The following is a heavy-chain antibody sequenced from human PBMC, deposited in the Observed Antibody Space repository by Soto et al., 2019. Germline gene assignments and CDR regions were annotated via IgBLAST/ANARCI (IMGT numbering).Heavy chain of an antibody. V-gene: IGHV4-34*01. CDR1: GGSFSGYY. J-gene: IGHJ4*02. CDR2: INHSGST. CDR3: ARGPVWFGDKYFDY. Sequence: QVQLQQWGAGLLKPSETLSLTCAVYGGSFSGYYWSWIRQPPGKGLEWIGEINHSGSTNYNPSLKSRVTISVDTSKNQFSLKLSSVTAADTAVYYCARGPVWFGDKYFDYWGQGTLVTVSS. D-gene: IGHD3-10*01.